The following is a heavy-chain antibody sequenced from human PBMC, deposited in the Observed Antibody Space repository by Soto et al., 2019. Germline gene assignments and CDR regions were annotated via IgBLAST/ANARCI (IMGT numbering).Heavy chain of an antibody. Sequence: GGSLRLSCAASGFTFSSYGMHWVRQAPGKGLEWVAVISYDGSNKYYADSVKGRFTISRDNSKNTLYLQMNSLRAEDTAVYYCAKGRTYYYDSSGYLPLGYWGQGT. CDR2: ISYDGSNK. D-gene: IGHD3-22*01. CDR1: GFTFSSYG. CDR3: AKGRTYYYDSSGYLPLGY. J-gene: IGHJ4*02. V-gene: IGHV3-30*18.